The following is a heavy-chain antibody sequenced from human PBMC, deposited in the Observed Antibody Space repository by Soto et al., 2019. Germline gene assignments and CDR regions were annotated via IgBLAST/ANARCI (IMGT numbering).Heavy chain of an antibody. V-gene: IGHV3-30-3*01. CDR2: ISKGGSNL. J-gene: IGHJ4*02. CDR1: GFTLSSYA. Sequence: GGSLRLSCAASGFTLSSYAIHWVRQAPGKGLEWVTVISKGGSNLYFADSVKGRFTISRDNSKNTLYLQMNSLRSEDTAVYYCAREVEYTSAFGISSSFDYWGQGTLVTVSS. D-gene: IGHD6-19*01. CDR3: AREVEYTSAFGISSSFDY.